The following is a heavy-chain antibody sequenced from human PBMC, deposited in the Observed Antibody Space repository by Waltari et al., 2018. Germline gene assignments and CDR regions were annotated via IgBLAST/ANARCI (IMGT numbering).Heavy chain of an antibody. Sequence: EVQLVESGGGLVQPGGSLRLSCAASGFTFNKSWMTWVRQAPGKGLGGVGNMKEDGSEKYYVDSVKGRFIISRDNAKNSLFLQMNSLRAEDTAVYYCATNFGPFRLWGQGTMVTVSP. CDR2: MKEDGSEK. D-gene: IGHD3-3*01. CDR1: GFTFNKSW. CDR3: ATNFGPFRL. J-gene: IGHJ3*01. V-gene: IGHV3-7*01.